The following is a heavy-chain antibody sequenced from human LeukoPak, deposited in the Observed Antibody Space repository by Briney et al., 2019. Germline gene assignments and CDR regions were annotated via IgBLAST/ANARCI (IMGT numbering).Heavy chain of an antibody. CDR1: GGSFSGYY. CDR2: IYTSGST. V-gene: IGHV4-4*09. Sequence: SETLSLTCAVYGGSFSGYYWSWIRQPPGKGLEWIGYIYTSGSTNYNPSLKSRVTISVDTSKNQFSLKLSSVTAADTAVYYCARLYSYGSNFDYWGQGTLVTVSS. CDR3: ARLYSYGSNFDY. D-gene: IGHD5-18*01. J-gene: IGHJ4*02.